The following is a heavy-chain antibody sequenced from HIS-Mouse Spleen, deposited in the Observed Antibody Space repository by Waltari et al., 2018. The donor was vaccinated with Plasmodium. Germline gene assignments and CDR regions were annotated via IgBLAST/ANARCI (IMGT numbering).Heavy chain of an antibody. CDR1: GGSFSGYY. V-gene: IGHV4-34*01. Sequence: QVQLQQWGAGLLKPSETLSLTCAVYGGSFSGYYWSWIRQPPGKGLEWIGEINQRGSNTYNPSLKSRVTRSVDTSKTQFSLKLSSVTAADTAVYYCARGRRIVVVTAPRGFFDYWGQGTLVTVSS. CDR2: INQRGSN. D-gene: IGHD2-21*02. CDR3: ARGRRIVVVTAPRGFFDY. J-gene: IGHJ4*02.